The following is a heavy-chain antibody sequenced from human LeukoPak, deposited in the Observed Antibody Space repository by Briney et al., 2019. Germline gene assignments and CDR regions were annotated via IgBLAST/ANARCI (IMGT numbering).Heavy chain of an antibody. J-gene: IGHJ4*02. CDR1: GFTFSSYS. D-gene: IGHD6-6*01. V-gene: IGHV3-21*01. Sequence: GGSLRLSCAASGFTFSSYSMNWVRQAPGKGVEWVSSISSSSSYIYYADSVKGRFTISRDNAKNSLYLQMNSLRAEDTAVYYCARGAARRTVNFDYWGQGTLVTVSS. CDR2: ISSSSSYI. CDR3: ARGAARRTVNFDY.